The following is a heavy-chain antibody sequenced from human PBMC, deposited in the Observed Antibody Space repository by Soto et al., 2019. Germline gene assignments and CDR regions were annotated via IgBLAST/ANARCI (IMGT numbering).Heavy chain of an antibody. Sequence: GGSLRLSCAASGFSFSTYNMDWVRQAPGKRPEWIAYISTTSFTIYYADSVKGRFTISRDNDRNSLYLEMNSLRDEDTAVYYCARDRCYDGTCYSASDSWGQGTLVTVSS. D-gene: IGHD2-15*01. J-gene: IGHJ5*01. CDR2: ISTTSFTI. V-gene: IGHV3-48*02. CDR1: GFSFSTYN. CDR3: ARDRCYDGTCYSASDS.